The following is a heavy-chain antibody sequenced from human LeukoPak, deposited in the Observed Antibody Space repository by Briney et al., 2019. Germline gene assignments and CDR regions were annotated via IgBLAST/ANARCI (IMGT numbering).Heavy chain of an antibody. D-gene: IGHD5-24*01. CDR1: GFTFSSYS. CDR2: ISSSSSYI. Sequence: PGGSLRLSCAASGFTFSSYSMNWVRQAPGKGLEWVSSISSSSSYIYYADSVKGRLTISRDNAKNSLYLQMNSLRAEDTAVYYCAREEMATIRRGLVGWGQGTLATVSS. J-gene: IGHJ4*02. CDR3: AREEMATIRRGLVG. V-gene: IGHV3-21*01.